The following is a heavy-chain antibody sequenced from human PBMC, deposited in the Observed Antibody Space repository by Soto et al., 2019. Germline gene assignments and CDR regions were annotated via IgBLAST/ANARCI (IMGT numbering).Heavy chain of an antibody. J-gene: IGHJ6*02. V-gene: IGHV1-3*01. D-gene: IGHD3-10*01. CDR3: AKYHGSGSYGYYYYGMDV. CDR1: GYTFTSYA. CDR2: INAGNGNT. Sequence: GASVKVSCKASGYTFTSYAMHWVRQAPGQRLEWMGWINAGNGNTKYSQKFQGRVTITRDASASTAYMELSSLRSEDTAVYYCAKYHGSGSYGYYYYGMDVWGQGTTVTVSS.